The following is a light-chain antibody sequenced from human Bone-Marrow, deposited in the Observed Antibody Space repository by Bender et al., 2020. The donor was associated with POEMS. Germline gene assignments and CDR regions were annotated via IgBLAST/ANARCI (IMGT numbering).Light chain of an antibody. Sequence: QSALTQPASVSGSPGQSITISCTGTGSDVGGYNYVSWYQQHAGKVPKLMIYDVTNRPSGVSNRFSGSKSGTSASLAITGVQPEDEGDYYCCSYVGGSSLMFGGGTKVTVL. CDR2: DVT. CDR1: GSDVGGYNY. CDR3: CSYVGGSSLM. J-gene: IGLJ3*02. V-gene: IGLV2-14*01.